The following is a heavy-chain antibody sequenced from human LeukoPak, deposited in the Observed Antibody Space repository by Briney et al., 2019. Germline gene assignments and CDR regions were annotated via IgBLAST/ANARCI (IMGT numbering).Heavy chain of an antibody. CDR2: IYHSGST. J-gene: IGHJ6*02. CDR1: GGSISSSNW. V-gene: IGHV4-4*02. CDR3: ARGGGSYFYYYGMDV. Sequence: KPSETLSLTCAVSGGSISSSNWWSWVRQPPGKGLEWIGEIYHSGSTNYNPSLKSRVTISVDKSKNQFSLKLSSVTAADTAVYYCARGGGSYFYYYGMDVWGQGTTVTVSS. D-gene: IGHD1-26*01.